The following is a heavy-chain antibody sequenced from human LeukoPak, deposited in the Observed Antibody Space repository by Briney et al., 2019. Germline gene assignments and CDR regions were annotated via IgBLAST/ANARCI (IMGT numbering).Heavy chain of an antibody. CDR3: ARSATPGYASGTYFPPPDSFDI. CDR2: ISSSSSTI. Sequence: PGGSLRLSCAASGFTFSSYSMNWVRQAPGKGLEWVSYISSSSSTIYYTDSVKGRFTISRDNAKNSLYLQMNGLRAEDTAVYYCARSATPGYASGTYFPPPDSFDIWGQGTLVTVSS. J-gene: IGHJ3*02. V-gene: IGHV3-48*04. CDR1: GFTFSSYS. D-gene: IGHD1-26*01.